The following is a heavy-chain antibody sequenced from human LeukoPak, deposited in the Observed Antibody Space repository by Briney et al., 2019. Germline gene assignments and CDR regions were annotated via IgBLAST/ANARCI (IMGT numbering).Heavy chain of an antibody. CDR3: ARGYSPSLRTTGNDF. V-gene: IGHV1-2*02. D-gene: IGHD1-1*01. CDR2: INPNSGGT. Sequence: EASVKVSCKASGYTFTGYYMHWVRQAPGQGLEWMGWINPNSGGTNYAQKFQGRVTMTRDTSISTAYMELSRLRSDDTAVYYCARGYSPSLRTTGNDFWGQGTLVTVSS. CDR1: GYTFTGYY. J-gene: IGHJ4*02.